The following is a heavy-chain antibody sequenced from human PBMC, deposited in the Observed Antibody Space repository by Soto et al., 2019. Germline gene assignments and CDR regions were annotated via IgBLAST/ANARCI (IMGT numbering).Heavy chain of an antibody. J-gene: IGHJ5*02. V-gene: IGHV3-33*01. Sequence: QVYLVESGGGVVQPGRSLRLSCAASGFTFSSFGMHWFRQAPGKGLEWVAFIWYDGTNKYYADSVKDRFTISRDTSKNTLYLQMNILRAEDTAMYHCARDAGTRSHWFDPWGQGTLVTVSS. CDR1: GFTFSSFG. CDR3: ARDAGTRSHWFDP. CDR2: IWYDGTNK. D-gene: IGHD6-13*01.